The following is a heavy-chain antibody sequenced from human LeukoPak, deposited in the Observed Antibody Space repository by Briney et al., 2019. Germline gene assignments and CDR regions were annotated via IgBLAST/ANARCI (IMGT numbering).Heavy chain of an antibody. Sequence: PGGSLRLSCAASGFTFSSYGMHWVRQAPGKGLEWVAFIRYDGSNKYYADSVKGRFTISRDNSKNTLYLQMNSLRAEDTAVYYCAKDLRLGGDWFDPWGQGTLVTVSS. CDR2: IRYDGSNK. D-gene: IGHD3-10*01. CDR3: AKDLRLGGDWFDP. J-gene: IGHJ5*02. V-gene: IGHV3-30*02. CDR1: GFTFSSYG.